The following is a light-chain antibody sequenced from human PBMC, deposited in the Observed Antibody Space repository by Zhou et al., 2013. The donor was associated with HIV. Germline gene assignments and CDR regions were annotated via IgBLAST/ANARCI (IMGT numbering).Light chain of an antibody. J-gene: IGKJ2*01. Sequence: EIVMTQPPVTLSVSPGERATLSCRASQSVSSNLAWYQQKPGQAPRLLIYGASTRATGIPARFSGSGSGTEFTLTISKVQSEDFAVYYCQQYNTWPYTFGQGTKLEIK. CDR3: QQYNTWPYT. CDR1: QSVSSN. V-gene: IGKV3-15*01. CDR2: GAS.